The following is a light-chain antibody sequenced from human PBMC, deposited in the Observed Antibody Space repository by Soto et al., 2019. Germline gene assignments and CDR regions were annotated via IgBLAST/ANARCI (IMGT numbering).Light chain of an antibody. CDR2: AAS. V-gene: IGKV1-12*01. J-gene: IGKJ5*01. CDR3: QQANSFPLT. Sequence: DIQMTQSPSSVSASVGDRVTITCRASQGFSSWLAWYQQKPGKAPKLLIYAASSLQSGVPSRFSGSVSGTDFTLTISSLQPEDFATYYCQQANSFPLTFGQGTRLEIK. CDR1: QGFSSW.